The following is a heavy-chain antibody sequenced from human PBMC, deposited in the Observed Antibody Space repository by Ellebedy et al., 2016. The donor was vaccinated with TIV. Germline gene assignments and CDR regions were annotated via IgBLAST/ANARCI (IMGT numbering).Heavy chain of an antibody. Sequence: AASVKVSCKASGYTFTGYYMHWVRQAPGQGLEWMGGIIPIFGTANYAQKFQGRVTITADESTSTAYMELSSLRSEDTAVYYCARHLAAAGTKWPGWFDLWGQGTMVTVSS. J-gene: IGHJ5*02. CDR3: ARHLAAAGTKWPGWFDL. CDR1: GYTFTGYY. V-gene: IGHV1-69*13. D-gene: IGHD6-13*01. CDR2: IIPIFGTA.